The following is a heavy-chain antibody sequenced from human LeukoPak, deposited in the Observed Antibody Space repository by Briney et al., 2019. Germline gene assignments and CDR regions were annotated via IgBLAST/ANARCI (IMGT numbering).Heavy chain of an antibody. CDR3: LNYYDSSGHPRTDY. J-gene: IGHJ4*02. CDR2: IFYSGIT. CDR1: GGSMSNIYY. D-gene: IGHD3-22*01. Sequence: SETLSLTCNVSGGSMSNIYYWGWIRQPPGKGLEWIGNIFYSGITYYNPSLRSRVTISVDTSKNQFSLKLSSVTAADTAVYYCLNYYDSSGHPRTDYWGQGTLVTVSS. V-gene: IGHV4-39*07.